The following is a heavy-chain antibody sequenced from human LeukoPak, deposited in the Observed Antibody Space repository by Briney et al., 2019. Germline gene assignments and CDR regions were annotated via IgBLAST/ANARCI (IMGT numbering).Heavy chain of an antibody. Sequence: GGSLRLSCAASGFTVSSNYMSWVRQAPGKGLEWVSVIYSGGSTYYADSVKGRFTISRDNSKNTLYLQMNSLRAEDTAVYYCSPMVRGVTYYLDYWGQGTLVTVSS. CDR1: GFTVSSNY. CDR2: IYSGGST. J-gene: IGHJ4*02. D-gene: IGHD3-10*01. CDR3: SPMVRGVTYYLDY. V-gene: IGHV3-53*01.